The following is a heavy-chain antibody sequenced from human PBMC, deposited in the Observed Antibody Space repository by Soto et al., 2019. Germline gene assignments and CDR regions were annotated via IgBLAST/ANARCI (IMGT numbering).Heavy chain of an antibody. CDR2: IYHSGST. Sequence: LSLTCAVSGGSISSSNWWSWVRQPPGKGLEWIGEIYHSGSTNYNPSLKSRVTISVDKSKNQFSLKLSSVTAADTAVYYCARDFVGGVINNWFDPWGQGXLVTVSS. J-gene: IGHJ5*02. V-gene: IGHV4-4*02. CDR1: GGSISSSNW. D-gene: IGHD3-10*01. CDR3: ARDFVGGVINNWFDP.